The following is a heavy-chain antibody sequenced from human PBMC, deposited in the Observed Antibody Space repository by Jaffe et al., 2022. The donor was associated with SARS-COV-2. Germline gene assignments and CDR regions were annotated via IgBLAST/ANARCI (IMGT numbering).Heavy chain of an antibody. Sequence: QVHLQESGPGLVKPSQTLSLTCTVSGGSINTGDYYWSWIRQPPGKGLEWIGYILNSGSPYYNPSLKSRASISVDTSRKQFSLELSSVTAADTAVYYCARAREHNNWFDPWGQGTLVTVSS. J-gene: IGHJ5*02. V-gene: IGHV4-30-4*01. CDR1: GGSINTGDYY. CDR3: ARAREHNNWFDP. CDR2: ILNSGSP. D-gene: IGHD1-26*01.